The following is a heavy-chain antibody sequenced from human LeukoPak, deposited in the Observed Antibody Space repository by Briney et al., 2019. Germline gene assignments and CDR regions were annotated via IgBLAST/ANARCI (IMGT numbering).Heavy chain of an antibody. CDR1: GGSISSGSYY. V-gene: IGHV4-61*02. J-gene: IGHJ4*02. CDR2: IYTSGST. D-gene: IGHD3-22*01. Sequence: SQTLSLTCTVSGGSISSGSYYWSWIRQPAGKGLEWIGRIYTSGSTNYNPSLKSRVTISVDTSKNQFTLKLSSVTAADTAVYYCARDSSGYYFFDYWGQGTLVTVSS. CDR3: ARDSSGYYFFDY.